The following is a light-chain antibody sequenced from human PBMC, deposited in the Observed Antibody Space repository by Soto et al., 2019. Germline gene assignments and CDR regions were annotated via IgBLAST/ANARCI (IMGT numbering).Light chain of an antibody. CDR1: QSVSSD. CDR3: QQRGDWPLT. J-gene: IGKJ3*01. CDR2: GAS. V-gene: IGKV3-11*01. Sequence: EIVMTQSPATLSVSPGERATLSCRASQSVSSDLAWYHQKPGQAPRLLIYGASTRATGIPARFSGSGSGTDFTLTISSLEPEDFAVYYCQQRGDWPLTFGPGTKVD.